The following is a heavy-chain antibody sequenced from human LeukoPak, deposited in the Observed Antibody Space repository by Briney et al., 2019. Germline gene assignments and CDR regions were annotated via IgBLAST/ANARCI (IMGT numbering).Heavy chain of an antibody. Sequence: GASVKVSCKASGYTFTTYGFSWVRQAPGQGLEWMGWISAYNGNSNYAQKFQGRVTMTTDTSTSTAYMEMRSLRSDDTAVYYCASLEAAEGQLAMVNWGQGTLVTVSS. CDR1: GYTFTTYG. J-gene: IGHJ4*02. CDR2: ISAYNGNS. D-gene: IGHD1-1*01. V-gene: IGHV1-18*01. CDR3: ASLEAAEGQLAMVN.